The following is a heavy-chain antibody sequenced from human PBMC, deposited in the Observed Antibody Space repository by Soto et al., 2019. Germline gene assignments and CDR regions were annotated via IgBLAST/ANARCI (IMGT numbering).Heavy chain of an antibody. CDR2: IFYSGST. D-gene: IGHD3-10*01. J-gene: IGHJ4*02. Sequence: PSETLSLTCTVSGGSISSYYWSWIRQPPGKGLEWIGYIFYSGSTTYNPSLKSRVTISLDTSKNQFFLKLSSVTAADTAVYYCARCYGSGSYYNGLFDHWGQGILVTVSS. V-gene: IGHV4-59*01. CDR1: GGSISSYY. CDR3: ARCYGSGSYYNGLFDH.